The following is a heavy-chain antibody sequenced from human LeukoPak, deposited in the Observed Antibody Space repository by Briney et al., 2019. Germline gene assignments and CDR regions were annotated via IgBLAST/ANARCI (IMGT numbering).Heavy chain of an antibody. Sequence: GASVKVSCKASGYTFTGYYMHWVRQAPGQGLEWMGWINPNSGGTNYAQKFQGRVTMTRDTSISTAYMELSRLRSDDTAVYYCAGAEYDILTGYRSAFDYWGQGTLVTVSS. CDR1: GYTFTGYY. CDR3: AGAEYDILTGYRSAFDY. CDR2: INPNSGGT. V-gene: IGHV1-2*02. D-gene: IGHD3-9*01. J-gene: IGHJ4*02.